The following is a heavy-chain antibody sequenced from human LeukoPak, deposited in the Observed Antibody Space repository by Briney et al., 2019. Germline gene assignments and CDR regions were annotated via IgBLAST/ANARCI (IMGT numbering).Heavy chain of an antibody. CDR2: LNTDGTIT. Sequence: GGSLRLSCVASGFSFNNYWMLWVRQAPGEGLMWVSRLNTDGTITSYADSVRGRFTISRDNAKNTLYLQMSNLRAEGTAVYYCARIVEGGNSDFWGQGTLVTVSS. J-gene: IGHJ4*02. CDR3: ARIVEGGNSDF. D-gene: IGHD4-23*01. V-gene: IGHV3-74*01. CDR1: GFSFNNYW.